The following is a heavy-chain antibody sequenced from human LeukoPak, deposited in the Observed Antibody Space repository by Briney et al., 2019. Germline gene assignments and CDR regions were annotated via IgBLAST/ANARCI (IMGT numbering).Heavy chain of an antibody. Sequence: KPSETLSLTCAVYGGSFSGYYWSWIRQPPGKGLEWIGEINHSGSTNYNPSLKSRVTISVDTSKNQLSLKLSSVTAADTAVYYCARRPWVRAYYFDYWGQGTLVTVSS. CDR2: INHSGST. D-gene: IGHD5-12*01. J-gene: IGHJ4*02. V-gene: IGHV4-34*01. CDR1: GGSFSGYY. CDR3: ARRPWVRAYYFDY.